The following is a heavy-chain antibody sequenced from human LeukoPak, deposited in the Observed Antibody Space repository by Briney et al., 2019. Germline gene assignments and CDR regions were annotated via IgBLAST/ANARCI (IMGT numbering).Heavy chain of an antibody. CDR2: ISSSGSTI. D-gene: IGHD2-15*01. V-gene: IGHV3-48*03. CDR1: GFTFSSYE. CDR3: ARKDSAGDYFDY. J-gene: IGHJ4*02. Sequence: GGSLRLSCAASGFTFSSYEMNWVRQAPGKGLEWVSYISSSGSTIYYADSVKGRFTISRDNAKNSLYLHMNSLRAEDTAVYYCARKDSAGDYFDYWGQGTLVTVSS.